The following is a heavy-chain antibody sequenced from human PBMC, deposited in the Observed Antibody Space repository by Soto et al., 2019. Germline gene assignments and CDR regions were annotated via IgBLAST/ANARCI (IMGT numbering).Heavy chain of an antibody. Sequence: QVQLQESGPGLVKPSETLSLTCTVSGGSISGGVHSWSWIRQPPGKGLEWIGHIFDSGSTYYNPSPQSRLTISVDTSKNQFSLRLSSVTAADTAVYYCAREIMPLTNDWYFDLWGRGTLVTVSS. V-gene: IGHV4-30-4*01. CDR2: IFDSGST. J-gene: IGHJ2*01. D-gene: IGHD2-8*01. CDR1: GGSISGGVHS. CDR3: AREIMPLTNDWYFDL.